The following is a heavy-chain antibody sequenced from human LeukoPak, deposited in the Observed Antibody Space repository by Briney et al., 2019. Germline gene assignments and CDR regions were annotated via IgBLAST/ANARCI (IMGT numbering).Heavy chain of an antibody. CDR3: AIQSYARSLGE. Sequence: GGSLRLSCATSGFPFSDFSMSWVRQAPGKGLEWISTTNSGGSSTDYAESVKGRFTISRDNSKNTLYLQMSSLRVEDTAMYYCAIQSYARSLGEGGPGTLVTVSS. J-gene: IGHJ4*02. CDR1: GFPFSDFS. D-gene: IGHD2-8*01. V-gene: IGHV3-23*01. CDR2: TNSGGSST.